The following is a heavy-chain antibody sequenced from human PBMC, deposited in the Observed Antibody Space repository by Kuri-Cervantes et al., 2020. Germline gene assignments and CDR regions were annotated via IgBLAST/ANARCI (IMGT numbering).Heavy chain of an antibody. D-gene: IGHD3-16*01. V-gene: IGHV1-8*01. CDR3: ARGSPGLGGDAFGI. CDR1: GYTFTSYD. Sequence: ASVKVSCKASGYTFTSYDINWVRQATGQGLEWMGWMNPNSGNTGYAQKFQGRVTMTRNTSISTAYMELSSLRSEDTAVYYCARGSPGLGGDAFGIWGQGTMVTVSS. CDR2: MNPNSGNT. J-gene: IGHJ3*02.